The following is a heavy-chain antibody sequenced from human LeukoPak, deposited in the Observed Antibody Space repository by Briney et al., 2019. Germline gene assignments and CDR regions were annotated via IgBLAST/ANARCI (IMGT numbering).Heavy chain of an antibody. CDR3: MRGATDTTRWFDP. D-gene: IGHD1-7*01. J-gene: IGHJ5*02. V-gene: IGHV3-21*01. Sequence: PGGSLRLSCAASGFTLSNNWMHWVRQAPGKGLEWVSIISRASESIFYADSVKGRFTISRDNAKNSLYLQMNGLRAEDTAAYYCMRGATDTTRWFDPWGQGTLVTVSS. CDR2: ISRASESI. CDR1: GFTLSNNW.